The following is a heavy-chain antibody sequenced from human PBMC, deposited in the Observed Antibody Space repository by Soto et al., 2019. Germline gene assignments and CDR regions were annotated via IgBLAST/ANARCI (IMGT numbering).Heavy chain of an antibody. CDR1: GGTFSTYT. CDR3: AGDPDSHYNVSHASSYP. CDR2: IIPINGII. D-gene: IGHD4-4*01. Sequence: QVQLGQSGAEVKKPGSSVTVSCKASGGTFSTYTITWVRQAPGQGLEWMGRIIPINGIINYAQKFQGRVTISADKFTGTAYMELTGLRSDGTAVYYCAGDPDSHYNVSHASSYPWGQGTLVTVSS. J-gene: IGHJ5*02. V-gene: IGHV1-69*08.